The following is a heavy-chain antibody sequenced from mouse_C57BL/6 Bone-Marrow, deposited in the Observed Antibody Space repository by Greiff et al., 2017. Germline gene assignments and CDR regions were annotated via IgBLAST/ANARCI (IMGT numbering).Heavy chain of an antibody. CDR3: TTGGYDGGGFDY. CDR1: GFNIKDDY. CDR2: IDPENGDT. Sequence: VQLKESGAELVRPGASVKLSCTASGFNIKDDYMHWVKQRPEQGLEWIGWIDPENGDTEYASKFQGKATITADTSSNTAYLQLSSLTSEDTAVYYCTTGGYDGGGFDYWGQGTTLTVSS. D-gene: IGHD2-2*01. J-gene: IGHJ2*01. V-gene: IGHV14-4*01.